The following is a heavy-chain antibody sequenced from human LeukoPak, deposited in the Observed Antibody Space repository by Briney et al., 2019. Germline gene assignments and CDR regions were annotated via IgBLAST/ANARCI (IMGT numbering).Heavy chain of an antibody. CDR3: AFGIQLWLRGARGAFDI. CDR2: INPNSGGT. Sequence: ASVKVSCKASGYTFTGYYMHWVRQAPGQGIEWMGRINPNSGGTNYAQKFQGRVTMTRDTSISTAYMELSRLRSDDTAVYYCAFGIQLWLRGARGAFDIWGQGTMVTVSS. D-gene: IGHD5-18*01. V-gene: IGHV1-2*06. CDR1: GYTFTGYY. J-gene: IGHJ3*02.